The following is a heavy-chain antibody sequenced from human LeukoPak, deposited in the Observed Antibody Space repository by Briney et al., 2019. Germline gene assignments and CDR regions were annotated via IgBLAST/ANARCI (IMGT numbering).Heavy chain of an antibody. D-gene: IGHD3-22*01. V-gene: IGHV1-2*06. J-gene: IGHJ6*03. CDR3: ARGYYDSSGYQIPYYYYMDV. Sequence: ASVKVSCKASGYTFTSYYMHWVRQAPGQGLEWMGRINPNSGGTNYAQKFQGRVTMTRDTSISTAYMELSRLRSDDTAVYYCARGYYDSSGYQIPYYYYMDVWGKGTTVTVSS. CDR2: INPNSGGT. CDR1: GYTFTSYY.